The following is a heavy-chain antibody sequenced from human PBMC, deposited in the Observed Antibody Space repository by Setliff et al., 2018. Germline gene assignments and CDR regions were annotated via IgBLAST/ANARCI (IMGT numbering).Heavy chain of an antibody. J-gene: IGHJ4*02. Sequence: PSETLSLTCAVYGGSFSGYYWSWIRQPPGKGLEWIGETNHGGSTNYNPSLKSRVTISVDTSKNQFSLKLSSVTAADTAVYYCANLQPGYCGGGTCPLIDYWGQGTLVTVSS. D-gene: IGHD2-15*01. CDR1: GGSFSGYY. CDR2: TNHGGST. V-gene: IGHV4-34*01. CDR3: ANLQPGYCGGGTCPLIDY.